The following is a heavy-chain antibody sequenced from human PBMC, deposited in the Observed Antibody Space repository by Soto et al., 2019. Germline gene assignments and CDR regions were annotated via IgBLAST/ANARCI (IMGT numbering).Heavy chain of an antibody. J-gene: IGHJ4*02. Sequence: GSLRLSCVASGFAFSGYSMNWVRQAPGKGLEWVSSISSSSTYTYYGDSVRGRFTISRDNGKKSLYLQMNSLRVDDTAVYYCARGPSTAVPDYWGQGTLVTVS. CDR2: ISSSSTYT. D-gene: IGHD6-13*01. CDR3: ARGPSTAVPDY. V-gene: IGHV3-21*03. CDR1: GFAFSGYS.